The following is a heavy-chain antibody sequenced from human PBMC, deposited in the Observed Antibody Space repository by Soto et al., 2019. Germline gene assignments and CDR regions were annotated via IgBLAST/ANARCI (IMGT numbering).Heavy chain of an antibody. V-gene: IGHV3-15*07. D-gene: IGHD3-9*01. CDR3: TTTYDILTGYEFYYYYYGMDV. CDR1: GFTFSNAW. Sequence: GGSLRLSCAASGFTFSNAWMNWVRQAPGKGLEWVGRIKSKTDGGTTDYAAPVKGRFTISRDDSKNTLYLQMNSLKTEDTAVYYCTTTYDILTGYEFYYYYYGMDVWGQGTTVTVSS. J-gene: IGHJ6*02. CDR2: IKSKTDGGTT.